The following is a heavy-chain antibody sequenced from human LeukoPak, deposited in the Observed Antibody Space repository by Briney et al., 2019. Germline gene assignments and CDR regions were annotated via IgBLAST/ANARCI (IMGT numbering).Heavy chain of an antibody. J-gene: IGHJ4*02. V-gene: IGHV3-7*03. CDR2: IKQDGSEK. D-gene: IGHD3-10*01. Sequence: PGGSLRLSCAASGFIFSSYWMSWVRQAPGKGLEWVANIKQDGSEKYYVDSVKGRFTISRDNANNSLYLQMNSLRAEDTAVYYCARDHYGSGSYDYWGQGTLVTVSS. CDR3: ARDHYGSGSYDY. CDR1: GFIFSSYW.